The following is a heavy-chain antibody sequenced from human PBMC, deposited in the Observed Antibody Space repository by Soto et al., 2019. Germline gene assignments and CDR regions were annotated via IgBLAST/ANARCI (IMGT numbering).Heavy chain of an antibody. J-gene: IGHJ4*02. V-gene: IGHV5-51*01. D-gene: IGHD3-9*01. CDR1: GYSFSNYW. CDR3: ARHYPYYDILTGYDY. Sequence: GESLKISCKGSGYSFSNYWIGWVRQMPGKGLEWMGIIYPGDSDTRYSPSFQGQVTISADKSISTAYLQWSSLKASDTAMYYCARHYPYYDILTGYDYWGQGTLVTVSS. CDR2: IYPGDSDT.